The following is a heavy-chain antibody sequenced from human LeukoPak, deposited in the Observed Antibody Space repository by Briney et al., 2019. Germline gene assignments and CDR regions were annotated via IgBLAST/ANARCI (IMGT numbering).Heavy chain of an antibody. CDR3: SFFGDLGNY. CDR1: GFTFSGSA. J-gene: IGHJ4*02. D-gene: IGHD3-10*01. CDR2: IRSKANSYAT. V-gene: IGHV3-73*01. Sequence: GGSLRFSCAASGFTFSGSAMHWVRQASGKGLEWVGRIRSKANSYATAYAASVKGRFTISRDDSKNTAYLQMNSLKTEDTAVYYCSFFGDLGNYWGQGTLVTVSS.